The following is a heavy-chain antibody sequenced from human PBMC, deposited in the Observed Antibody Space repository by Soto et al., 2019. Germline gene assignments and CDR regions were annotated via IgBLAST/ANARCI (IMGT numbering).Heavy chain of an antibody. Sequence: GGSISSYYWSWIRQPPGKGLEWIGYIYYSGSTNYNPSLKSRVTISVDTSKNQFSLKLSSVTAADTAVYYCARAAGRWLQFFDYWGQGTLVTVSS. D-gene: IGHD5-12*01. CDR3: ARAAGRWLQFFDY. V-gene: IGHV4-59*01. CDR1: GGSISSYY. CDR2: IYYSGST. J-gene: IGHJ4*02.